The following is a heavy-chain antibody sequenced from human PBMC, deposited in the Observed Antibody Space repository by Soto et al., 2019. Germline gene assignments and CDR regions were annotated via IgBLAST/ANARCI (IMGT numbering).Heavy chain of an antibody. J-gene: IGHJ6*02. D-gene: IGHD4-17*01. CDR2: IYHSGRT. CDR3: AREGTATVIPYYYYYGMDV. CDR1: GYSISSGYY. Sequence: SETLSLTCTVSGYSISSGYYWGWIRQPPGKGLEWIGSIYHSGRTYYNPSLKSRVTISVDTSKNQFSLKLSSVTAADAAVYYCAREGTATVIPYYYYYGMDVWGQGTTVTVSS. V-gene: IGHV4-38-2*02.